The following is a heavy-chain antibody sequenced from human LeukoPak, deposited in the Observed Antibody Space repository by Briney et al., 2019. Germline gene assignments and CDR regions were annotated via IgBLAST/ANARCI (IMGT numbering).Heavy chain of an antibody. J-gene: IGHJ4*02. V-gene: IGHV3-9*01. CDR3: AKGKPGIAAAFDY. CDR2: ISWNSGSI. Sequence: GGSLRPSCAASGFTFDDHAMHWVRQAPGKGLEWVSGISWNSGSIGYADSVKGRFTISRDNAKNSLYLQMNSLRAEDTALYYCAKGKPGIAAAFDYWGQGTLVTVSS. CDR1: GFTFDDHA. D-gene: IGHD6-13*01.